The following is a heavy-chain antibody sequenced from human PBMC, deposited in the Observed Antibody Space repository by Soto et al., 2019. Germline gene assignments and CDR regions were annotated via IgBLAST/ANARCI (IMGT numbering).Heavy chain of an antibody. CDR2: IWYDGSNK. CDR1: GFTFSSYG. D-gene: IGHD3-10*01. CDR3: ARDYRYYYGSGTYFDY. V-gene: IGHV3-33*01. Sequence: GGSLRLSCAASGFTFSSYGMHWVRQAPGKGLEWVAVIWYDGSNKYYADSVKGRFTISRDNSKNTLYLQMNSLRAEDTAVYYCARDYRYYYGSGTYFDYWGQGTLVTVSS. J-gene: IGHJ4*02.